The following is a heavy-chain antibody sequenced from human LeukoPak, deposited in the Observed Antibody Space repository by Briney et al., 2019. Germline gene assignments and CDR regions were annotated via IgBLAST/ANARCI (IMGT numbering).Heavy chain of an antibody. CDR2: INPNSGGT. Sequence: GASVKVSCKASGYTFTGYYMHWVRQAPGQGLEWMGWINPNSGGTNYAQKFQGRVTMTRDTSISTAYMELSSLRSEDTAVYYCARELRRVMQAAAPYWYFDLWGRGTLVTVSS. D-gene: IGHD2-2*01. CDR1: GYTFTGYY. CDR3: ARELRRVMQAAAPYWYFDL. J-gene: IGHJ2*01. V-gene: IGHV1-2*02.